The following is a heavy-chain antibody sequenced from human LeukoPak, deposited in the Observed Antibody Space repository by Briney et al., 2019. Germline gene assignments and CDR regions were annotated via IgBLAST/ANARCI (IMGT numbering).Heavy chain of an antibody. CDR3: ARDRAWNYFDY. Sequence: GGSLRLSCAASGFTFSSYAMNWVRQAPGKGLEWVSTVSGSGSITYYADSVKGRFTISRDNSKNTLYLQMDSLRAEDTAVYYCARDRAWNYFDYWGQGTLVTVSS. CDR2: VSGSGSIT. J-gene: IGHJ4*02. D-gene: IGHD3-3*01. V-gene: IGHV3-23*01. CDR1: GFTFSSYA.